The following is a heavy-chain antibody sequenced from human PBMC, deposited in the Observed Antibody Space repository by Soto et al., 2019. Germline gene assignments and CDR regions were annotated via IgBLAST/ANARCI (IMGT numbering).Heavy chain of an antibody. D-gene: IGHD3-10*02. CDR1: GFSLTNNGAA. V-gene: IGHV2-5*02. Sequence: QITLKESGPTLVKPTQTLTLTCTFSGFSLTNNGAAVGWFRQSPGKALEWLVLIYWDDDNRYNPTLRTRLSTTKDTSKSRVVLTLTNMDPVDTATYYCARYVATSPAGWFEPWGQGIPVTVSS. CDR3: ARYVATSPAGWFEP. J-gene: IGHJ5*02. CDR2: IYWDDDN.